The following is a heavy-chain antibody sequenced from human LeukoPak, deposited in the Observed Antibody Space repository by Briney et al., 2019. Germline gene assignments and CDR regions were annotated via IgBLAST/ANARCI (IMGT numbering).Heavy chain of an antibody. V-gene: IGHV3-23*01. CDR2: ISGSGST. Sequence: GGSLRLSCAASGFTFSSYAMSWVRQAPGKGLEWVSTISGSGSTYYADSVKGRFTISRDNAKNSLYLQMNSLRAEDTAVYYCAREDHSNYNYWGQGTLVTVSS. D-gene: IGHD4-11*01. CDR3: AREDHSNYNY. CDR1: GFTFSSYA. J-gene: IGHJ4*02.